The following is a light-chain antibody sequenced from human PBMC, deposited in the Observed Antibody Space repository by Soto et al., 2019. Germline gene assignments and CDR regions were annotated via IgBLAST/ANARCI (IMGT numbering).Light chain of an antibody. CDR1: QSVGSN. V-gene: IGKV3-15*01. J-gene: IGKJ4*02. Sequence: EIMMTQSPATLSVSPGERATLSCRASQSVGSNLAWYQQKPGQAPRLLIYDASTRDTGIPARFSGSGSGTEFTLTINSLQSEDFAVYYCQQNHDWPLTFGGGTKVDIK. CDR2: DAS. CDR3: QQNHDWPLT.